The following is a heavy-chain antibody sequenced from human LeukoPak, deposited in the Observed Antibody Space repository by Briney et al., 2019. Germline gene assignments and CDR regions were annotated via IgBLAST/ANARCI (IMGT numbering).Heavy chain of an antibody. CDR3: AREFEWSCFFDY. CDR1: GGSIRRYY. CDR2: VHYDGSN. V-gene: IGHV4-59*01. Sequence: SETLSLTCTVSGGSIRRYYWSWIRQPPGKGLEWIGYVHYDGSNNYNPSLKTRVPISLDTSKNQFSLNLSSVTAADTAVYYCAREFEWSCFFDYWGQGALVTVSS. J-gene: IGHJ4*02. D-gene: IGHD3-3*01.